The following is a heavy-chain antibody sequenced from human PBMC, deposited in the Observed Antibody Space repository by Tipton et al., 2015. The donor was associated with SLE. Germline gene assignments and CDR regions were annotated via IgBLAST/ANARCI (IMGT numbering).Heavy chain of an antibody. D-gene: IGHD2-21*02. CDR2: VSASGTTT. CDR1: GFTFSRHW. J-gene: IGHJ4*02. CDR3: ASNSMTHDY. V-gene: IGHV3-23*01. Sequence: SLRLSCAASGFTFSRHWMHWVRQAPGKGLEWVSGVSASGTTTYYADSVKGRFTISRDNSKDTLFLQMNSLRAADTGVYYCASNSMTHDYWGQGTLVTVSS.